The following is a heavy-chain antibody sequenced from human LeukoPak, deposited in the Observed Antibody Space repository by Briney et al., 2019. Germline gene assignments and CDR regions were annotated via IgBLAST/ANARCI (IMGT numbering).Heavy chain of an antibody. CDR1: GYTFTSYY. Sequence: GASVKVSCKASGYTFTSYYMHWVRQAPGQGLEWMGIINPSGGSTSYAQKFQGRVTMTRDTSTSTVYMELSSLRSEDTAVYYCATTVTTQPYFDFWGHGTLVTVSS. V-gene: IGHV1-46*01. CDR2: INPSGGST. CDR3: ATTVTTQPYFDF. J-gene: IGHJ2*01. D-gene: IGHD4-17*01.